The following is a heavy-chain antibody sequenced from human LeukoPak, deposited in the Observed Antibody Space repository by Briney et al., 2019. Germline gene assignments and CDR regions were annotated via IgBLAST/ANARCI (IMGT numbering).Heavy chain of an antibody. D-gene: IGHD3-3*01. CDR1: GGSISSYY. CDR2: ICYSGST. Sequence: SETLSLTCTVSGGSISSYYWSWIRQPPGKRLEWIGHICYSGSTNYNPSLNSVVTRSVDTSKNQFSLKLSSVTAADTAVYYCASRSSIWSGYQDTLYYFDSWGQGTLVTVSS. CDR3: ASRSSIWSGYQDTLYYFDS. J-gene: IGHJ4*02. V-gene: IGHV4-59*01.